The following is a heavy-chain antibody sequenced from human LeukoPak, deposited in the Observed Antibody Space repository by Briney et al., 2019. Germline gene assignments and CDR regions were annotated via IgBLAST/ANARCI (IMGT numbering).Heavy chain of an antibody. CDR2: IYPGDSDT. D-gene: IGHD2-2*02. J-gene: IGHJ4*02. CDR3: ARKGAPPYCSSTSCYTRDPYYFDY. CDR1: GYSFTSYW. Sequence: GESLKISCKGSGYSFTSYWIGWVRQMPGKGLEWMGIIYPGDSDTRYSPSFQGQVTISADKSISTAYLQWSSLKASDTATYYCARKGAPPYCSSTSCYTRDPYYFDYWGQGTLVTVSS. V-gene: IGHV5-51*01.